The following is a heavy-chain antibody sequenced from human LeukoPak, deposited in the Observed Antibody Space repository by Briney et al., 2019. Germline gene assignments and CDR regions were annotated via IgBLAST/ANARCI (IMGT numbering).Heavy chain of an antibody. CDR1: GFTFSDYY. V-gene: IGHV3-11*01. D-gene: IGHD6-19*01. Sequence: GGSLRLSCAASGFTFSDYYMSWIRQAPGKGLEWVSYISSSGSTIYYADSVKGRFTISRDNAKNSLYLQMNSLRAEDTAVYYCAREERGTYSGWSTFDYWGQGTLVTVSS. CDR2: ISSSGSTI. J-gene: IGHJ4*02. CDR3: AREERGTYSGWSTFDY.